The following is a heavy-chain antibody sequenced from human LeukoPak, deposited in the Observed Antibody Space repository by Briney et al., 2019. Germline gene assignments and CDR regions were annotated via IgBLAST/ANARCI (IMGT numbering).Heavy chain of an antibody. D-gene: IGHD3-10*01. CDR3: ARLLWFGEPWYYFDS. J-gene: IGHJ4*02. CDR2: IYYSGST. Sequence: SETLSLTCTVSGGSISSYYWSWIRQPPGKGLEWIGYIYYSGSTNYNPSLKSRVTISVDTSKNQFSLRLSSVTAADTAVYYCARLLWFGEPWYYFDSWGQGALVTVSS. V-gene: IGHV4-59*01. CDR1: GGSISSYY.